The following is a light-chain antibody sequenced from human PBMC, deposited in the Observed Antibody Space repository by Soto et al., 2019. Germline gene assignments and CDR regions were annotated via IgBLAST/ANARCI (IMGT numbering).Light chain of an antibody. V-gene: IGKV4-1*01. J-gene: IGKJ4*01. CDR3: QQYYTTPLT. CDR2: WAS. Sequence: DIVMTQSPPSLAVSLGERATINCKSSQSLLYRSNNKNYLAWYQHKPGQPPKLLIYWASTRESGVPDRFSGSGSGTDFTLTISSLQAEDVAIYYCQQYYTTPLTFAGGTKVEIK. CDR1: QSLLYRSNNKNY.